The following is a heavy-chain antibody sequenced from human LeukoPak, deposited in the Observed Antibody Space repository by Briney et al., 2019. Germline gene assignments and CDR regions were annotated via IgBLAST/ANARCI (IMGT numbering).Heavy chain of an antibody. CDR1: GFTFSNYT. V-gene: IGHV3-48*01. D-gene: IGHD6-19*01. Sequence: GGSLRLSCAASGFTFSNYTMNWVRQAPGKGLEWVSYISSSSSAIFYADSVKGRFTISRDNAKNSLYLQMNSLRAEDTAVYYCAKIAVAGTGGYYYYYYMDVWGKGTTVTVSS. CDR2: ISSSSSAI. J-gene: IGHJ6*03. CDR3: AKIAVAGTGGYYYYYYMDV.